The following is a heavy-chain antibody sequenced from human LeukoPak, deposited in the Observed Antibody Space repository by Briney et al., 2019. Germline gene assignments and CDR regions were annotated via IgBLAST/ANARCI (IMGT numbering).Heavy chain of an antibody. V-gene: IGHV1-69*13. CDR2: IIPIFGTA. CDR3: ARVEGITIFGLVTA. J-gene: IGHJ4*02. D-gene: IGHD3-3*01. Sequence: SVKVSCKASGGTFNSYAISWVRQAPGQGLEWMGGIIPIFGTANYAQKFQGRVTITEDESTSTAYMELSSLRSEGTAVYYCARVEGITIFGLVTAWGQGTLVTVSS. CDR1: GGTFNSYA.